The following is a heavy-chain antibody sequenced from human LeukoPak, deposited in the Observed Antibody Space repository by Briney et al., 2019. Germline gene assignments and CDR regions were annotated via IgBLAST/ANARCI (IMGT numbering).Heavy chain of an antibody. J-gene: IGHJ3*02. CDR3: VRGWEYSYGFEALDI. V-gene: IGHV4-30-4*08. Sequence: SETLSLTCTVSGGSIRGGLDYWTWIRQSPGMHLEWIGYIFKSGSPHYNPSLESRVSISVDTSRNLFSLKMNSVTAADSAIYYCVRGWEYSYGFEALDIWGQGTMVTVSS. D-gene: IGHD3-16*01. CDR1: GGSIRGGLDY. CDR2: IFKSGSP.